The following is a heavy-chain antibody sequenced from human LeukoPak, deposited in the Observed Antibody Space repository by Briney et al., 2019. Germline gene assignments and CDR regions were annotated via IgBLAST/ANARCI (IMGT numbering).Heavy chain of an antibody. J-gene: IGHJ4*02. CDR3: ARVDHYYDSSGYYGAFDY. CDR2: ISSGGGT. D-gene: IGHD3-22*01. CDR1: GLTVSSSH. V-gene: IGHV3-66*01. Sequence: GVSLRLSCAVSGLTVSSSHMSWVRQAPGKGLEWVSVISSGGGTYYAASVKGRFTVSRDNSKNTVSLQMNSLRAEDTAVYYCARVDHYYDSSGYYGAFDYWGQGTLVTVSS.